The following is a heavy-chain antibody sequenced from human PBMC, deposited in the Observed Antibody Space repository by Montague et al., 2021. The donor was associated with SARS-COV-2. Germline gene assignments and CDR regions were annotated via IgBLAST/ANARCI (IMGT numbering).Heavy chain of an antibody. CDR3: ARLGEGVVPAPILGVGPYYSYYYMDV. D-gene: IGHD2-2*02. Sequence: SETRSLTCAVHGGSFSGYYWNWIRQPPGKGLEWIGEINHGGSTNHNPSLKGRVTISADTSKNQFSLKLTSVAAADTAVYYCARLGEGVVPAPILGVGPYYSYYYMDVWGKGTTVTVSS. J-gene: IGHJ6*03. CDR2: INHGGST. V-gene: IGHV4-34*01. CDR1: GGSFSGYY.